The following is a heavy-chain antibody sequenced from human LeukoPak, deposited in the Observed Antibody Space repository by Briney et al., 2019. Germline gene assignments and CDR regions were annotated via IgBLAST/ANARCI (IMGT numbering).Heavy chain of an antibody. V-gene: IGHV4-34*01. CDR3: ARATGEVPVRGWAFDI. Sequence: SETLSLTCAVYGGSFTTYYGTWIRQPPGKGLEWIGEIHYSGSTHYDPSLKSRVIISLDKSNNHFSLKLSSVAAADTAMYYCARATGEVPVRGWAFDIWGQGTMVTVSS. J-gene: IGHJ3*02. D-gene: IGHD2-15*01. CDR2: IHYSGST. CDR1: GGSFTTYY.